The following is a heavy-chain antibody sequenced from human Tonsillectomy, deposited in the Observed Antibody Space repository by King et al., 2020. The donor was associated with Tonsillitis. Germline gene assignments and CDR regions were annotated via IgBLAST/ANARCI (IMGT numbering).Heavy chain of an antibody. CDR1: GGSISSSNW. Sequence: VQLQESGPGLVKPSGTLSLTCAVSGGSISSSNWWSWVRQPPGKGLEWIGEIYHTGRTNYNPSLKIRVAMSVDNSKNQFSLGLTSLSAADTAVYYCARSPNYYDSSGYSWAFDMWGQGTMVTVSS. CDR3: ARSPNYYDSSGYSWAFDM. CDR2: IYHTGRT. J-gene: IGHJ3*02. D-gene: IGHD3-22*01. V-gene: IGHV4-4*02.